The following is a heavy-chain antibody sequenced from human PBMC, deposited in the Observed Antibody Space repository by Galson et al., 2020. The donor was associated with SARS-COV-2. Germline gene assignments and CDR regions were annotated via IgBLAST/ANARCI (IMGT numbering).Heavy chain of an antibody. CDR3: ATLCHITGTTYYYYYMDV. J-gene: IGHJ6*03. CDR2: ISSSSSYI. CDR1: GFTFSSYS. Sequence: GESLKISCAASGFTFSSYSMNWVRQAPGKGLEWVSSISSSSSYIYYADSVKGRFTISRDNAKNSLYLQMNSLRAEDTAVYYCATLCHITGTTYYYYYMDVWGKGTTVTVSS. D-gene: IGHD1-7*01. V-gene: IGHV3-21*01.